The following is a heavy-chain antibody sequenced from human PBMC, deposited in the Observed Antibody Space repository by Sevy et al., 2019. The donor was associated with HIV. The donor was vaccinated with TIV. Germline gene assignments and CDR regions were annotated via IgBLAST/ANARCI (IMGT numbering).Heavy chain of an antibody. CDR2: ISGGGGTT. CDR1: GFIFSSYV. J-gene: IGHJ6*03. Sequence: GGSLRLSCAASGFIFSSYVMNWVRQAPGKGLEWVSGISGGGGTTYYADSVKGRFTISREKSKNTLYLQMNSPRVEDTAIYYCAKGDSSSWYNAYMDVWGKGATVTVSS. D-gene: IGHD6-13*01. CDR3: AKGDSSSWYNAYMDV. V-gene: IGHV3-23*01.